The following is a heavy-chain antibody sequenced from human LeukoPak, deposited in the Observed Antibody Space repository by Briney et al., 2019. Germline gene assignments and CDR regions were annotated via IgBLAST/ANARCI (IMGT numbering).Heavy chain of an antibody. J-gene: IGHJ4*02. CDR1: GFTFTNYA. Sequence: GGSLRLSCAASGFTFTNYAMTWVRQAPGKGLEWVSVISGSGGSTYYTDSVKGRFTISRDNSKNTLYLQMNSLRAEDTAVYYCAKRDYSNFDYWGREPWSPSPQ. V-gene: IGHV3-23*01. CDR2: ISGSGGST. CDR3: AKRDYSNFDY. D-gene: IGHD4-11*01.